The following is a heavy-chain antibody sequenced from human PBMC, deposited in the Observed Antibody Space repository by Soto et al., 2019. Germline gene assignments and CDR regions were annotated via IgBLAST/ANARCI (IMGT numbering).Heavy chain of an antibody. Sequence: ASVKVACKASGYPFTSYAMHWVRQAPGQRLEWMGWINASFGTANYSQKFQGRVTITRDESASTAYMELSSLRSEDTAVYYCAEKTAGYSSGWSHDAFDIWAQGTRVTVPS. CDR2: INASFGTA. D-gene: IGHD6-19*01. V-gene: IGHV1-3*01. CDR3: AEKTAGYSSGWSHDAFDI. J-gene: IGHJ3*02. CDR1: GYPFTSYA.